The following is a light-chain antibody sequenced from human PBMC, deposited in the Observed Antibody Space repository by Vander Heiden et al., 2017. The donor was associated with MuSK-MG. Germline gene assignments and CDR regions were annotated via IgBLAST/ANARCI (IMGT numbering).Light chain of an antibody. J-gene: IGLJ3*02. CDR1: SSDVGSADL. Sequence: QSALTQPASVSGSPCQSITISCTGTSSDVGSADLVSWYQQHPGKAPKLMISEADKRPAGVSYRVSGSKSGNTASLTISGLQAEDEADYYCCSYATSGAWVFGGGTKLTVL. CDR2: EAD. V-gene: IGLV2-23*01. CDR3: CSYATSGAWV.